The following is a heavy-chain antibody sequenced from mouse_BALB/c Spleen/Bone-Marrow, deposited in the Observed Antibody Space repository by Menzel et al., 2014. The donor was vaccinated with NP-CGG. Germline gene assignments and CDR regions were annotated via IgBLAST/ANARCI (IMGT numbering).Heavy chain of an antibody. CDR1: GHSITSGYY. V-gene: IGHV3-6*02. J-gene: IGHJ2*01. CDR3: ARRWYGYLDY. CDR2: ITYDGSD. Sequence: VQLQQSGPGLVKPSQSLSLTCSVTGHSITSGYYWNWIRQFPGNKLEWMGCITYDGSDNYNPSLKNRISITRDTSKNQFFLKLNAVTTEDTATYYCARRWYGYLDYWGQGTTLTVSS. D-gene: IGHD1-1*02.